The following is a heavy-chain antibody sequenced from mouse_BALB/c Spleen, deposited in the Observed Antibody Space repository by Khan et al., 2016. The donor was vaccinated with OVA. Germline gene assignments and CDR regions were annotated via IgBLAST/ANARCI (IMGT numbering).Heavy chain of an antibody. D-gene: IGHD2-1*01. V-gene: IGHV14-3*02. CDR1: GFNIKDTY. J-gene: IGHJ3*01. CDR3: ATLYGIPCAF. Sequence: VQLKESGAELVKPGASVKLSCSASGFNIKDTYIHWMKQRPEQGLEWIGRIDPPNDDSKYGPKFQAKATLTADTSSNTAYLQLSSLTSEDTAVYYCATLYGIPCAFWSQGTLVSVCA. CDR2: IDPPNDDS.